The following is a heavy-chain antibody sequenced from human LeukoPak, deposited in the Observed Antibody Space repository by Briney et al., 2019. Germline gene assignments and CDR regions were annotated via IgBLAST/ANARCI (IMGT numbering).Heavy chain of an antibody. CDR1: GGTFSSYT. D-gene: IGHD3-22*01. V-gene: IGHV1-69*02. Sequence: SVKVSCKASGGTFSSYTISWVRQAPGQGLEWVGRIIPILGIANYAQKFQGRVTITADKSTSTAYMELSSLRSEDTAVYYCAISYYYDSGGYYLLLSDYWGQGTLVTVSS. J-gene: IGHJ4*02. CDR3: AISYYYDSGGYYLLLSDY. CDR2: IIPILGIA.